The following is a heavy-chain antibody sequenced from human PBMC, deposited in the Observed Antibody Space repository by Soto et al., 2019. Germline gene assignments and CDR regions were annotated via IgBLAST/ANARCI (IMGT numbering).Heavy chain of an antibody. D-gene: IGHD1-20*01. Sequence: ASMKVSCKASGYTFTSYYMHWVRQAPGQGLEWMGIINPSGGSTSYAQKFRGRVTMTRDTSTSTVYMELSSLRSEDTAVYYCARVKGYNWNPDVNHYYYYGMDVWGQGTTVTVSS. CDR3: ARVKGYNWNPDVNHYYYYGMDV. CDR2: INPSGGST. V-gene: IGHV1-46*01. CDR1: GYTFTSYY. J-gene: IGHJ6*02.